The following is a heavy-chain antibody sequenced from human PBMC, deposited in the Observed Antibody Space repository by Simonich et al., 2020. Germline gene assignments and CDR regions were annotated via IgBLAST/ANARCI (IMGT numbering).Heavy chain of an antibody. CDR2: LNYSGST. J-gene: IGHJ4*02. CDR3: ARSLSGVATIGY. CDR1: GGSISSYY. V-gene: IGHV4-59*08. D-gene: IGHD5-12*01. Sequence: QVQLQESGPGLVKPSETLSLTCTVSGGSISSYYWSWIRQPPGKGLEWIGYLNYSGSTNDNPPLKIRVTISVDTSKNQFSLKLSSVTAADTAVYYCARSLSGVATIGYWGQGTLVTVSS.